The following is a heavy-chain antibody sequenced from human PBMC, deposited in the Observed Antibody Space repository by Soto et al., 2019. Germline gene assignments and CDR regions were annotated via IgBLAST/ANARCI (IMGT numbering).Heavy chain of an antibody. J-gene: IGHJ4*02. CDR3: ARDSTDADSGSYSGDY. Sequence: GSLRLSCAASGFTFSSYSMNWVRQAPGKGLEWVSYISSSSSTMYYADSVKGRFTISRDNAKNSLFLHMNSLRDEDTAVYYCARDSTDADSGSYSGDYWGQGTLVTVSS. D-gene: IGHD1-26*01. CDR2: ISSSSSTM. V-gene: IGHV3-48*02. CDR1: GFTFSSYS.